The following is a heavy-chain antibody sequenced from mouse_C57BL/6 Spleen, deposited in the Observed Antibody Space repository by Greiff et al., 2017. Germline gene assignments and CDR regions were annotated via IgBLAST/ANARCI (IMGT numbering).Heavy chain of an antibody. D-gene: IGHD3-3*01. J-gene: IGHJ2*01. CDR1: GYAFTNYL. Sequence: QVQLKESGAELVKPGTSVKVSCKASGYAFTNYLIEWVKQRPGKGLEWIGVINPGSGGTNYNEKFKGKATLTADKPSSTAYMQLSSLTSEDSAVYFCARKGDAEDYFDYWGQGTTLTVSS. CDR3: ARKGDAEDYFDY. CDR2: INPGSGGT. V-gene: IGHV1-54*01.